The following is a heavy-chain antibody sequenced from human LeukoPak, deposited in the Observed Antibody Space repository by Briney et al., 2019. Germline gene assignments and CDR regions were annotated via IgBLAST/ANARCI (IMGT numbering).Heavy chain of an antibody. J-gene: IGHJ6*04. V-gene: IGHV3-11*04. CDR3: AELGITMIGGV. CDR2: ISSSGNTT. CDR1: GFTFSDNY. Sequence: GGSLRLSCAASGFTFSDNYMSWIRQAPGKGLEWVSYISSSGNTTYNADSVKGRFSITRDNAKNSLYLQMNSLRAEDTAVYYCAELGITMIGGVWGKGTTVTISS. D-gene: IGHD3-10*02.